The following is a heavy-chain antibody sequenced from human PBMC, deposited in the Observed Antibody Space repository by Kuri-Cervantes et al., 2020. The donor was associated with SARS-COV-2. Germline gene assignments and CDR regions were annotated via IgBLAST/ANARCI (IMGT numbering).Heavy chain of an antibody. Sequence: GESLKISCAASGFTFSDYYMSWIRQAPGKGLEWVSYISSSGSTIYYADSVKGRFTISRDNAKSSLYLQMNSLRDEDTAVYYCARDLHYGDYYYYGMDVWGQGTTVTVSS. CDR2: ISSSGSTI. CDR1: GFTFSDYY. J-gene: IGHJ6*02. D-gene: IGHD4-17*01. CDR3: ARDLHYGDYYYYGMDV. V-gene: IGHV3-11*04.